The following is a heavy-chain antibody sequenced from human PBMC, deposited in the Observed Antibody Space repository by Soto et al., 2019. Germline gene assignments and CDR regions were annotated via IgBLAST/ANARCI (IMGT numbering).Heavy chain of an antibody. Sequence: EVQLVESGGGLVQPGGSLRLSCAASGFIFSDYWMAWVRQAPGKGLEWVANIKEDGSRKYYMESVKGRITISRDNAKNSLFLQMNSLRVEDTAVYYWVSFEAIGSWGQGTLVTASS. CDR2: IKEDGSRK. CDR1: GFIFSDYW. CDR3: VSFEAIGS. V-gene: IGHV3-7*01. D-gene: IGHD3-22*01. J-gene: IGHJ4*02.